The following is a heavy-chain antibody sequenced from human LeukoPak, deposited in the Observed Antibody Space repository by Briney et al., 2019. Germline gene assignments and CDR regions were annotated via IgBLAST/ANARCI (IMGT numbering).Heavy chain of an antibody. CDR3: ARAVDYYGSGPFDY. CDR1: GFTFSDYE. Sequence: GGSLRLSCAASGFTFSDYEMNWVRQAPGKGLEWVSYISSGGTNIYYADSVKGRFTISRDNAKNSLFLQMNSLRAEDTAVYYCARAVDYYGSGPFDYWGQGTLVTVSS. J-gene: IGHJ4*02. V-gene: IGHV3-48*03. D-gene: IGHD3-10*01. CDR2: ISSGGTNI.